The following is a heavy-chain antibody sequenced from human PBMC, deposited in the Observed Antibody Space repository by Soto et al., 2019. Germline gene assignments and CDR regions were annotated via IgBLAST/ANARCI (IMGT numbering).Heavy chain of an antibody. CDR1: GFTFSSYD. V-gene: IGHV3-13*01. CDR3: ARETRTLGYCSSTSCSQGIYYYYYMDV. CDR2: IGTAGDT. D-gene: IGHD2-2*01. Sequence: PGGSLRLSCAASGFTFSSYDMHWVRQATGKGLEWVSAIGTAGDTYYPGSVKGRFTISRENAKNSLYLQMNSLRAGDTAVYYCARETRTLGYCSSTSCSQGIYYYYYMDVWGKGTTVTVSS. J-gene: IGHJ6*03.